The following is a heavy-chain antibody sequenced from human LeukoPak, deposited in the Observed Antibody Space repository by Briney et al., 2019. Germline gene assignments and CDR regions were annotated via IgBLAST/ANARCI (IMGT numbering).Heavy chain of an antibody. Sequence: TSETLSLTCTVSGGSISSSSYYWGWIRQPPGKGLEWIGNIYYSGSTYYNPSLRSRVTISVDTSKNRFSLKLNSVTAADTAVYYCARQGGSYYTPFDSWGQGTLVTVSS. CDR1: GGSISSSSYY. J-gene: IGHJ4*02. D-gene: IGHD1-26*01. CDR3: ARQGGSYYTPFDS. CDR2: IYYSGST. V-gene: IGHV4-39*01.